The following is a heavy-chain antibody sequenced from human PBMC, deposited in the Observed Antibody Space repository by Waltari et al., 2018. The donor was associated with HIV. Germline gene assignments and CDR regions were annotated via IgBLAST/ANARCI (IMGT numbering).Heavy chain of an antibody. J-gene: IGHJ4*02. CDR2: FQGSCTT. CDR1: GESFTGFY. Sequence: QLQIHQWGAGLVKPSETLSLTCSVSGESFTGFYWSFIRQPPGKGREWIGAFQGSCTTNYNPSLKSRVTFSLQTSKREFSLNLTSVTAADTAVYFCARRAGYSYGSQRLDTWGQGTLVSVAA. CDR3: ARRAGYSYGSQRLDT. V-gene: IGHV4-34*01. D-gene: IGHD5-18*01.